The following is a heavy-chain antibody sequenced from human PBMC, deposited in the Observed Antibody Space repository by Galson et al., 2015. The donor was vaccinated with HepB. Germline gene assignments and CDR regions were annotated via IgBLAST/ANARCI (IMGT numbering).Heavy chain of an antibody. CDR3: AKRRSNGHTAVVVGGMDV. CDR2: IHPGDSGI. J-gene: IGHJ6*02. D-gene: IGHD5-18*01. V-gene: IGHV5-51*01. CDR1: GYIFATYW. Sequence: QSGAEVKKPGESLKISCQGSGYIFATYWIGWVRQMPGKGLEWMGSIHPGDSGIRYSPSFRGQVTISVDKSISTAFLQWSSLKASDTAIYYCAKRRSNGHTAVVVGGMDVWGQGTTVTVSS.